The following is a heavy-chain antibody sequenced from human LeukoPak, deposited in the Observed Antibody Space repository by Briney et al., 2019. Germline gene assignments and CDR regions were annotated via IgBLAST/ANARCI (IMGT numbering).Heavy chain of an antibody. D-gene: IGHD2-2*01. Sequence: ASVKVSCKASGYTFTSYDINWVRQATGQGLEWMGWMKPNSGNTGYAQKLQGRVTMTRNTSISTAYMELSSLRSEDTAVYYCARGREIYCSSTSCWVRSYYYYYGMDVWGQGTTVTVSS. J-gene: IGHJ6*02. V-gene: IGHV1-8*01. CDR2: MKPNSGNT. CDR3: ARGREIYCSSTSCWVRSYYYYYGMDV. CDR1: GYTFTSYD.